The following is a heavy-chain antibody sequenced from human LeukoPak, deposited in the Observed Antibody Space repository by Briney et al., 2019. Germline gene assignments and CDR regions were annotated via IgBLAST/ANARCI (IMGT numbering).Heavy chain of an antibody. Sequence: PSETLSLTCTVSGGSISSGNYYWSWIRQPAGKGLEWIGRIYASGSTNCNPSLNSRVTMSLDTSKNQFSLKLRSVTAADTAVYYCAREYSGSYLTFDYWGQGTLVTVSS. D-gene: IGHD1-26*01. CDR3: AREYSGSYLTFDY. CDR2: IYASGST. CDR1: GGSISSGNYY. V-gene: IGHV4-61*02. J-gene: IGHJ4*02.